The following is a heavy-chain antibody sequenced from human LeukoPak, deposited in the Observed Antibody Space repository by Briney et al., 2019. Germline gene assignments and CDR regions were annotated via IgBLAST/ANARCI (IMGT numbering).Heavy chain of an antibody. Sequence: GASVKVSCKASGYTVTGYYIHWVRQAPGPGLDWMGWINPNSGYTHSAQNFQGRLTMTRDTSTDTAYMELSSLRSDDTAVYYCARGSYYSDSSGYFDYWGQGTLVTVSS. D-gene: IGHD3-22*01. J-gene: IGHJ4*02. CDR1: GYTVTGYY. V-gene: IGHV1-2*02. CDR3: ARGSYYSDSSGYFDY. CDR2: INPNSGYT.